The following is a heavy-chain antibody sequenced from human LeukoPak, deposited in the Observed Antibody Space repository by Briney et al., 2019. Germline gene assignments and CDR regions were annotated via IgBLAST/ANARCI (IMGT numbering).Heavy chain of an antibody. J-gene: IGHJ3*01. CDR3: ARRYASADLDAFNV. D-gene: IGHD3-10*01. CDR1: GGSISSGGYS. CDR2: IYHSGST. Sequence: AQTLSLTCAVSGGSISSGGYSWSWIRQPPRKGLEWIGYIYHSGSTYYNPSLKSRVTISVDRSKNQFSLKLNSVTAADTAVYYCARRYASADLDAFNVWGQGTMVTVSS. V-gene: IGHV4-30-2*02.